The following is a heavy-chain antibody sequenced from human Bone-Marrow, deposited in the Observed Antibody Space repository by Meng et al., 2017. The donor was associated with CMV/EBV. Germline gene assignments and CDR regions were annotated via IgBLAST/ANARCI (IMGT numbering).Heavy chain of an antibody. V-gene: IGHV3-15*01. D-gene: IGHD5-18*01. CDR2: IKSKTDGGTT. Sequence: GESLKISCAASGFTFSNAWMSWVRQAPGKGLEWVGRIKSKTDGGTTDYAAPVKGRFTISRDDSKNTLYLQMNSLKTEDTAVYYCTTDPAQLWVSHYFDYWGQGTLVTVSS. CDR1: GFTFSNAW. CDR3: TTDPAQLWVSHYFDY. J-gene: IGHJ4*02.